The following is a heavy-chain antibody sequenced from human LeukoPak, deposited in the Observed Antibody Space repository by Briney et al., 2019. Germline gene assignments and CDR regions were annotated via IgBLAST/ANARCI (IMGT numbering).Heavy chain of an antibody. Sequence: GASVKVSCKASGYTFTGYYMHWVRQAPGQGLEWMGWINPNSGGTNYAQKFQGRVTMTRDTSISTAYVELSSLRSEDTAVYYCARVCGGDCYHYDAFDIWGQGTMVTVSS. CDR2: INPNSGGT. D-gene: IGHD2-21*02. CDR3: ARVCGGDCYHYDAFDI. J-gene: IGHJ3*02. CDR1: GYTFTGYY. V-gene: IGHV1-2*02.